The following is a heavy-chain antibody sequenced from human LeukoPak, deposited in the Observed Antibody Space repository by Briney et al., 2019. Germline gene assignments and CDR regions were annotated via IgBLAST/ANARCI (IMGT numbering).Heavy chain of an antibody. V-gene: IGHV3-7*03. CDR3: ARGGGLDV. CDR1: GFTFSSHG. Sequence: PGRSLRLSCAASGFTFSSHGMNWARQAPGKGLEWVASINHNGNVNYYVDSVKGRFTISRDNAKNSLYLQMSNLRAEDTAVYFCARGGGLDVWGQGATVTVSS. J-gene: IGHJ6*02. CDR2: INHNGNVN. D-gene: IGHD3-16*01.